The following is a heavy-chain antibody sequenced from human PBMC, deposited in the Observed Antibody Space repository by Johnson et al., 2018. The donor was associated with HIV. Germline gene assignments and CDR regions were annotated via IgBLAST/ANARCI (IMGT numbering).Heavy chain of an antibody. Sequence: QVQLVESGGGVVQPGRSLRLSCAASGFTFSTYPMLWVRQAPGKGLEWVTLMSYDGSNKYYADSVKGRFTISRDNSNNTLYLQMSSLRIDDTAVYYCARGRNYYDSSGSDAFDIWGQGTMVTVSS. J-gene: IGHJ3*02. CDR1: GFTFSTYP. V-gene: IGHV3-30-3*01. D-gene: IGHD3-22*01. CDR2: MSYDGSNK. CDR3: ARGRNYYDSSGSDAFDI.